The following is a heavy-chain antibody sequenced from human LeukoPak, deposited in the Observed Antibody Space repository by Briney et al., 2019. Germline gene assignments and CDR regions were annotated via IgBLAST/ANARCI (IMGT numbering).Heavy chain of an antibody. Sequence: SETLSLTCTVYGVYFSGYYWSWIRQPPGKGLEWIGEINHSGNTNYNPSLKSRVTISVDTSKNQFSLKLSSVTTADTAVYYCARGPPYIVMVTAIGFFDYWGQGALVTVSS. CDR3: ARGPPYIVMVTAIGFFDY. CDR2: INHSGNT. J-gene: IGHJ4*02. CDR1: GVYFSGYY. D-gene: IGHD2-21*02. V-gene: IGHV4-34*01.